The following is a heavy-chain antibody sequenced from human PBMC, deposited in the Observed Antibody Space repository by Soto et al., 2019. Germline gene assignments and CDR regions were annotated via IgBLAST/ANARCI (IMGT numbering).Heavy chain of an antibody. D-gene: IGHD3-10*01. CDR2: ISYGGSEK. CDR1: GVTFRSYG. Sequence: QVLLVESGGGVVQPGRSLRLSCAASGVTFRSYGMHWVRQAPGKGLEWVAVISYGGSEKYYADSVKGRFTVSRDNSKNTLYLQMNSLRAEDTAVYYCAKVSSDRGYYYFAMDVWGQGTTVTVS. CDR3: AKVSSDRGYYYFAMDV. V-gene: IGHV3-30*18. J-gene: IGHJ6*02.